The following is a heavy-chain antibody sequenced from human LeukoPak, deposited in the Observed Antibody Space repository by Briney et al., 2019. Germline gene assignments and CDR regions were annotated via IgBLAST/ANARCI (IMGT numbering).Heavy chain of an antibody. Sequence: GGSLRLSCAASGFTFSSYGMHWVRQAPGKGLEWVAFIRYDGSNKYYADSVKGRFTIPRDNSKNTLYLQMNSLRAEDTAVYYCARAYSSWRYYYYGMDVWGQGTTVTVSS. J-gene: IGHJ6*02. CDR2: IRYDGSNK. CDR3: ARAYSSWRYYYYGMDV. CDR1: GFTFSSYG. D-gene: IGHD6-6*01. V-gene: IGHV3-30*02.